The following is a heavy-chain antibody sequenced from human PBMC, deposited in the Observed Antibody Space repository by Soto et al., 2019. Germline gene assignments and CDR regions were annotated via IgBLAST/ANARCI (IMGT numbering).Heavy chain of an antibody. D-gene: IGHD6-19*01. CDR2: IYHSGST. CDR3: AREGSGSHDY. CDR1: GGSISSGGYS. V-gene: IGHV4-30-2*01. Sequence: SETLSLTCAVSGGSISSGGYSWSWIRQPPGKGLEWIGYIYHSGSTYYNPSLKSRVTISVDRSKNQFSLKLSSVTAADTAVYYCAREGSGSHDYWGQGTLVTVSA. J-gene: IGHJ4*02.